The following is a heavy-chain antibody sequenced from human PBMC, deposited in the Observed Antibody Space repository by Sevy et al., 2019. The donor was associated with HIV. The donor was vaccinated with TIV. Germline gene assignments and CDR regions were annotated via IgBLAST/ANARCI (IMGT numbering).Heavy chain of an antibody. CDR2: IRYDGSDK. CDR3: AKDLAGPGRRYFDY. V-gene: IGHV3-30*02. D-gene: IGHD6-13*01. CDR1: GFTFSNYG. Sequence: GGSLRLSCAASGFTFSNYGMHWVRQVPGKGLEWVTFIRYDGSDKYYAASVKGRFTIPRDDSKNTLYLQMDSLTPEDTAIYYCAKDLAGPGRRYFDYWGQGTLVTVSS. J-gene: IGHJ4*02.